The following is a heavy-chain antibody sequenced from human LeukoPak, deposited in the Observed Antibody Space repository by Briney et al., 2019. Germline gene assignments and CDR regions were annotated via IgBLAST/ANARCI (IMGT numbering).Heavy chain of an antibody. V-gene: IGHV1-69*05. CDR1: GSTFSSYA. CDR3: ARAHVPFMVRGVLDY. CDR2: IIPIFGTA. Sequence: SVKVSCKASGSTFSSYAISWVRQAPGQGLEWMGGIIPIFGTANYAQKFQGRVTITTDESTSTAYMELSSLRSEDTAVYYCARAHVPFMVRGVLDYWGQGTLVTVSS. J-gene: IGHJ4*02. D-gene: IGHD3-10*01.